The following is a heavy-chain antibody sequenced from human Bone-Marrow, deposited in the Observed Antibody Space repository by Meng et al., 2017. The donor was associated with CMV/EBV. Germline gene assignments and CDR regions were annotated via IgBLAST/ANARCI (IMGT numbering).Heavy chain of an antibody. D-gene: IGHD2-2*01. V-gene: IGHV1-18*04. CDR1: GYTFTGYY. CDR3: ASGFGLPAATWFDP. CDR2: ISAYNGNT. Sequence: ASVKVSCKASGYTFTGYYMHWVRQAPGQGLEWMGWISAYNGNTNYAQKLQGRVTMTTDTSTSTAYMELRSLRSDDTAVYYCASGFGLPAATWFDPWGQGPLVTVSS. J-gene: IGHJ5*02.